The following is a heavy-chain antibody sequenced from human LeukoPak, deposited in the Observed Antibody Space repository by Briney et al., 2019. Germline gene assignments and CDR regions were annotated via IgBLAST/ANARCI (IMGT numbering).Heavy chain of an antibody. CDR3: ARARGYYDSSGYYCPLGY. D-gene: IGHD3-22*01. V-gene: IGHV1-2*02. J-gene: IGHJ4*02. CDR1: GHTFTGYY. CDR2: INPNSGGT. Sequence: GASVQVSCKASGHTFTGYYMHWVRQAPGQGLEWMGWINPNSGGTNYAQKFQGRVTMTRDTSISTAYMELSRLRSDDTAVYYCARARGYYDSSGYYCPLGYWGQGTLVTVSS.